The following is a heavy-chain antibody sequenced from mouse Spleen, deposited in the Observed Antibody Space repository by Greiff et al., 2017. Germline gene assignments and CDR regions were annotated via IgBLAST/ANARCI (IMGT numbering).Heavy chain of an antibody. D-gene: IGHD1-1*01. CDR2: SRNKANDYTT. CDR1: GFTFSDFY. CDR3: ARDGTYGFDY. J-gene: IGHJ2*01. V-gene: IGHV7-1*01. Sequence: EVKLVESGGGLVQSGRSLRLSCATSGFTFSDFYMEWVRQAPGKGLEWIAASRNKANDYTTEYSASVKGRFIVSRDTSQSILYLQMNALRAEDTAIYYCARDGTYGFDYWGQGTTLTVSS.